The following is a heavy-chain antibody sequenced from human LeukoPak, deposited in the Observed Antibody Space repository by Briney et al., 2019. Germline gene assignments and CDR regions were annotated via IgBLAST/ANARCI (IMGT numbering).Heavy chain of an antibody. CDR3: AKDVWWSVS. CDR1: GFTFSSHW. Sequence: GSLRLSCAASGFTFSSHWMHWVRQAPGKGVGLVSRINSDGSSISYADSVKGRFTISRDNAKNTLYLQINSLRAEDTAIYYCAKDVWWSVSWGQGTLVTVSS. CDR2: INSDGSSI. J-gene: IGHJ5*02. V-gene: IGHV3-74*01. D-gene: IGHD2-8*02.